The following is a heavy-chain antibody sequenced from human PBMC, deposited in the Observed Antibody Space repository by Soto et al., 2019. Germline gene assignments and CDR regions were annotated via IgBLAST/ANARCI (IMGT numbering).Heavy chain of an antibody. D-gene: IGHD5-18*01. CDR2: IYPGDSDT. CDR3: ARGYSYGDYYYYGMDV. Sequence: XSLKISCKGSGYSFTSYWIGWVPQMPGKGLEWMGIIYPGDSDTRYSPSFQGQVTISADKSISTAYLQWSSLKASHTAMYYCARGYSYGDYYYYGMDVWGQGTTVTVSS. CDR1: GYSFTSYW. V-gene: IGHV5-51*01. J-gene: IGHJ6*02.